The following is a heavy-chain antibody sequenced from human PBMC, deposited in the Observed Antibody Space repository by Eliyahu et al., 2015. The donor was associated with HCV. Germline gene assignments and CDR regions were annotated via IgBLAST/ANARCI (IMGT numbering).Heavy chain of an antibody. V-gene: IGHV3-23*01. D-gene: IGHD2-15*01. CDR3: AKDQRGGGSPYYFDY. CDR2: ISGSGAYT. J-gene: IGHJ4*02. Sequence: EVQLLESGGGLVQPGGSLRLSCXAXGFTFXXYAMSWVRQAPGKGLEWVSTISGSGAYTYFADSVKGHFTISRDNSKNTLYLQMNSLRAEDTAVYYCAKDQRGGGSPYYFDYWGQGTLVTVSS. CDR1: GFTFXXYA.